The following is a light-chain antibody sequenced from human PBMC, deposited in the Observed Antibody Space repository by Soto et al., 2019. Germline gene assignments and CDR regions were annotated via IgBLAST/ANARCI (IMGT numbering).Light chain of an antibody. V-gene: IGLV2-23*01. CDR3: CSYAGGSTDV. CDR2: EGS. J-gene: IGLJ1*01. CDR1: SSDVGTYNL. Sequence: QSALTQPASVSGSPGQSITISCTGTSSDVGTYNLVSWYQQLPGEAPKLMIYEGSKRPSGTSNRFSGSKSGNTASLTISGLQAEDDADYYCCSYAGGSTDVFGTGTKLTVL.